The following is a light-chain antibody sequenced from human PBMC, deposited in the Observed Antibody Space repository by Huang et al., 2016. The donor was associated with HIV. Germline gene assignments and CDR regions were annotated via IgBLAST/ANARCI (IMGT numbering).Light chain of an antibody. CDR3: QQHYGRQST. J-gene: IGKJ1*01. Sequence: IVMTQFPESLAVSLGERASINCKSSQSLLYRSNNKNYLAWYQKKQGHPPTLLIYWASVRDVGVPERFSGGGSGTNFTLTINSLQADDVAVYYCQQHYGRQSTFGQGT. CDR1: QSLLYRSNNKNY. CDR2: WAS. V-gene: IGKV4-1*01.